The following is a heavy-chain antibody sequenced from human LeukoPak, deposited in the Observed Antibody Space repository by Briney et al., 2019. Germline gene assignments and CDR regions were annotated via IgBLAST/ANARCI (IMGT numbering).Heavy chain of an antibody. J-gene: IGHJ3*02. V-gene: IGHV3-21*01. Sequence: GGSLRLSCAASGFTFSSYSMNWVRQAPGKGLEWVSSISSSSSYIYYTDSVKGRFTISRDNAKNSLYLQMNSLRAEDTAVYYCARQLIAAAGDDAFDIWGQGTMVTVSS. D-gene: IGHD6-13*01. CDR3: ARQLIAAAGDDAFDI. CDR1: GFTFSSYS. CDR2: ISSSSSYI.